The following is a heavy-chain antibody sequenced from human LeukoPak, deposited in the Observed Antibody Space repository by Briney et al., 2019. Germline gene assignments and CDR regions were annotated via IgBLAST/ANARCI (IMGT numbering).Heavy chain of an antibody. CDR2: ISYEGSVK. J-gene: IGHJ6*02. CDR3: AKGQTMDFWSGYGNYGMDV. Sequence: PGGSLRLSCAASGFTFSNYAMHWVRQAPGKGLEWVAVISYEGSVKFYADSVKGRFTISRDNSKNTLCLQMNSLRAEDTAVYYCAKGQTMDFWSGYGNYGMDVWGQGTTVTVSS. D-gene: IGHD3-3*01. V-gene: IGHV3-30*04. CDR1: GFTFSNYA.